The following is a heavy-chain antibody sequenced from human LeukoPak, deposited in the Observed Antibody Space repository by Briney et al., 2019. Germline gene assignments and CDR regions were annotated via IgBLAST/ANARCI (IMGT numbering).Heavy chain of an antibody. V-gene: IGHV3-53*01. Sequence: GGSLRLSCAVSGFTVRSNYMNWVRHAPGKGLEWVSITYSDGSTYYADSAKGRFTISRDNSRNTLYFEMNSLRAEDTAVYYCARGGDTSGSPFDYWGQGTLVTVS. J-gene: IGHJ4*02. CDR2: TYSDGST. CDR3: ARGGDTSGSPFDY. CDR1: GFTVRSNY. D-gene: IGHD6-19*01.